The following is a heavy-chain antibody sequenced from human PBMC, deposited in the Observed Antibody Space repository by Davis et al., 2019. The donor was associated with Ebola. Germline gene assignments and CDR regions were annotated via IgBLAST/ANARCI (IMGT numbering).Heavy chain of an antibody. CDR2: INHRGST. V-gene: IGHV4-34*01. CDR1: GGSFSGYH. D-gene: IGHD5-18*01. CDR3: ARLPQEWIQLQPTTPWRWFDP. Sequence: PSETLSLTCAVYGGSFSGYHWSWIRQPPGTGLEWIGEINHRGSTNNNPSLKSRVTISVDTSKNQFSLKLSSVTAADTAVYYCARLPQEWIQLQPTTPWRWFDPWGQGTLVTVSS. J-gene: IGHJ5*02.